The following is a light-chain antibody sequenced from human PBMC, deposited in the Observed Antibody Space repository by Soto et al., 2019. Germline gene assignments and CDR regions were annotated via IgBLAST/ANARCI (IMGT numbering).Light chain of an antibody. J-gene: IGLJ2*01. CDR2: DYS. Sequence: QSVLTQPPSVSGAPGQRVTISCTGSGSTIGAGYDVHWYQQLPGTAPKLLISDYSNRPSGVPDRFSGSKSGTLASLAISGLQAEDEADYYCQSYDISLSVVFGGGTKLTVL. CDR3: QSYDISLSVV. CDR1: GSTIGAGYD. V-gene: IGLV1-40*01.